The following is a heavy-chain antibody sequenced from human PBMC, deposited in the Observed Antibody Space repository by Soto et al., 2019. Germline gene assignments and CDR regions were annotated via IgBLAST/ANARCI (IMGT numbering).Heavy chain of an antibody. CDR2: TRNKANSYTT. J-gene: IGHJ6*02. Sequence: HPVGSLRLSCAASGFTFSDHYMDWVRQAPGKGLEWVGRTRNKANSYTTEYAASVKGRFTISRDDSKNSLYLQMNSLKTEDTAVYYCARSHYGDYVLDYYYYGMDVWGQGTTVTVSS. CDR3: ARSHYGDYVLDYYYYGMDV. CDR1: GFTFSDHY. V-gene: IGHV3-72*01. D-gene: IGHD4-17*01.